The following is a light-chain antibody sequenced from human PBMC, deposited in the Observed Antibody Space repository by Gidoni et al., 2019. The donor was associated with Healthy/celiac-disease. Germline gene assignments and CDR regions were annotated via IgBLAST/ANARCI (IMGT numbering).Light chain of an antibody. V-gene: IGLV1-44*01. Sequence: QSVLTYPPSASGTPRQRVTSSCSGSSSNIGSNTVNWYQPPPGTAPKLLIYSNNQRPSGVPDRFSGSKSGTSASLAISGLQSEDEADYYCAAWDDSLNGLVFGGGTKLTVL. CDR2: SNN. CDR1: SSNIGSNT. CDR3: AAWDDSLNGLV. J-gene: IGLJ2*01.